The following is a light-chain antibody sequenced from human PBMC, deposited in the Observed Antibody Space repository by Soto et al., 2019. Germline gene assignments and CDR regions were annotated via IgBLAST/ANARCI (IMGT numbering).Light chain of an antibody. J-gene: IGKJ4*01. V-gene: IGKV3-20*01. CDR2: GAS. CDR3: QQYGSSVT. Sequence: EIVLTQSPGSLSLSPWERATLSCRASQSVYNNYIAWYQHSPGQAPRVLIYGASTRATGTPDRFSGSGSGTDFTLTITRLEPEDSALYYCQQYGSSVTFGGGTKVE. CDR1: QSVYNNY.